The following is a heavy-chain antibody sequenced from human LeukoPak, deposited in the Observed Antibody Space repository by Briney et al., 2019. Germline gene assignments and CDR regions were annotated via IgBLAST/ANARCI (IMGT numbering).Heavy chain of an antibody. J-gene: IGHJ4*02. Sequence: GRSLRLSCAASGFTFSSYAMHWVRQAPGKGLEWVAVISYDGSNKYYADSVKGRFTISRDNSNNTLYLQMNSLRAEDTAVYYCARDGLRWQRGYYFDYWGQGTLVTVSS. D-gene: IGHD4-23*01. CDR3: ARDGLRWQRGYYFDY. CDR1: GFTFSSYA. CDR2: ISYDGSNK. V-gene: IGHV3-30-3*01.